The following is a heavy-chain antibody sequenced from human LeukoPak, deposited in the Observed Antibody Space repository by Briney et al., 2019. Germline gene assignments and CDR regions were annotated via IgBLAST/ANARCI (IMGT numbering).Heavy chain of an antibody. V-gene: IGHV4-59*01. CDR2: ICYSGST. J-gene: IGHJ4*02. CDR3: ARDTDTAIGRNFDY. CDR1: GGSISSYY. Sequence: PSETLSLTCTVSGGSISSYYWSWIRQPPGKGLEWIGYICYSGSTNYNPSLKSRVTISVDTSKNQFSLKLSSVTAADTAVYYCARDTDTAIGRNFDYWGQGTLVTVSS. D-gene: IGHD5-18*01.